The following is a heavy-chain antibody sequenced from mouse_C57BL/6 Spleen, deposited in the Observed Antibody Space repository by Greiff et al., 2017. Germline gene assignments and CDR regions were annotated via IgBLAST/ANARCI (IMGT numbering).Heavy chain of an antibody. CDR1: GYTFTSYW. D-gene: IGHD1-1*01. J-gene: IGHJ4*01. Sequence: QVQLQQPGAELVMPGASVKLSCKASGYTFTSYWMHWVKQRPGQGLEWIGEIDHSDSYTNYNQKFKGKSTLTVDKSSSTAYMQLSSLTSEDSAVYYCARRFITTVVATGAMDYWGQGTSVTVSS. CDR3: ARRFITTVVATGAMDY. CDR2: IDHSDSYT. V-gene: IGHV1-69*01.